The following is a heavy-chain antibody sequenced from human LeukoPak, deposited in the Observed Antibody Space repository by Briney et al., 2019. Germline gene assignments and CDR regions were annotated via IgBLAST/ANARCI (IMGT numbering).Heavy chain of an antibody. J-gene: IGHJ6*03. CDR1: GGSISSSSYY. V-gene: IGHV4-39*07. CDR3: ARELFQYYYYYMDV. D-gene: IGHD2-15*01. CDR2: IYYSGST. Sequence: PSETLSLTCTVSGGSISSSSYYWGWIRQPPGKGLEWIGSIYYSGSTYYNPSLKSRVTISVDTSKNQFSLKLSSVTAADTAVYYCARELFQYYYYYMDVWGKGTTVTVSS.